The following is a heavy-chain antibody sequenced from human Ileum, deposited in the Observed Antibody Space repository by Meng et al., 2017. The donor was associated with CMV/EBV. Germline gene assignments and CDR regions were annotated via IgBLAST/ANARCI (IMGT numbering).Heavy chain of an antibody. CDR2: INNRGST. CDR1: NSAISDYY. CDR3: ARASPQRRFLSY. Sequence: QVQVQEWGAGKLKPSDTLSLVCAVHNSAISDYYWPWSRPSPGKGLEWIGAINNRGSTNYNPSPKSRVTISIDTSRNQFSLKLTSMTAADTAVYYCARASPQRRFLSYWGQGTLVTVSS. D-gene: IGHD3-3*01. V-gene: IGHV4-34*01. J-gene: IGHJ4*02.